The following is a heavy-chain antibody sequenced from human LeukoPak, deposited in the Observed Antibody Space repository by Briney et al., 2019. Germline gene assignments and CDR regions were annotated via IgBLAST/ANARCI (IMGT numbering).Heavy chain of an antibody. J-gene: IGHJ6*03. Sequence: GGSLRLSCAASGFTFSSYEMNWVRQAPGKGLEWVSYISSSGSTIYYADSVKGRFTISRDNAKNSLYLQMNSLRAEDTAVYYCARDPYNGGYGAHYYYYMDVWGKGTTVTVSS. CDR1: GFTFSSYE. V-gene: IGHV3-48*03. CDR3: ARDPYNGGYGAHYYYYMDV. CDR2: ISSSGSTI. D-gene: IGHD6-19*01.